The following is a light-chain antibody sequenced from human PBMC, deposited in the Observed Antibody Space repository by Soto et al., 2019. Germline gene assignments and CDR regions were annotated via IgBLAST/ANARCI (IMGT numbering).Light chain of an antibody. V-gene: IGKV3-11*01. Sequence: EIVLSQSPATLSLSPGERATLSCRASQSVSSYLAWYQQKPGQAPRLLIYDASNRATGIPAGFSGSGSGTDCTLTISSLEPEDFAVYYCQQRSNWLFAFGPGTKVDIK. CDR2: DAS. CDR3: QQRSNWLFA. J-gene: IGKJ3*01. CDR1: QSVSSY.